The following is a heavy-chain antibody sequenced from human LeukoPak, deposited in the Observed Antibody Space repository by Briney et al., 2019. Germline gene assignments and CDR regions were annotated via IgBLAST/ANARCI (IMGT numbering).Heavy chain of an antibody. J-gene: IGHJ4*02. CDR3: ARDEADYYGSGSYYNPNFDY. CDR1: GFTFSSYW. CDR2: IKQDGSEK. D-gene: IGHD3-10*01. V-gene: IGHV3-7*01. Sequence: GGSLRLSCAASGFTFSSYWMSWVRQAPGKGLEWVANIKQDGSEKYYVDSVKGRFTISRDNAKNSLYLQMNSLRAEDTALYYCARDEADYYGSGSYYNPNFDYWGQGTLVTVSS.